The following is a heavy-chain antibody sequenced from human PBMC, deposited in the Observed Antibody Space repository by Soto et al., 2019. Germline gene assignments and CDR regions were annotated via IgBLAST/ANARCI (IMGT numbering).Heavy chain of an antibody. J-gene: IGHJ3*02. CDR2: TYYRSKWYN. CDR3: AREGLGVVVVPAAPPNDAFDI. CDR1: GDSVSSNSAA. Sequence: SQTLSLTCAISGDSVSSNSAAWNWIRQSPSRGLEWLGRTYYRSKWYNDYAVSVKSRITINPDTSKNQFSLQLNSVTPEDTAVYYCAREGLGVVVVPAAPPNDAFDIWGQGTMVTVSS. D-gene: IGHD2-2*01. V-gene: IGHV6-1*01.